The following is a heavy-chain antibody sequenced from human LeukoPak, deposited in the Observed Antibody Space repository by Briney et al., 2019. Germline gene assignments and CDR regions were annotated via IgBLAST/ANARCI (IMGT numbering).Heavy chain of an antibody. V-gene: IGHV1-24*01. J-gene: IGHJ6*03. CDR2: FDPEDGET. Sequence: ASVKVSCKVSGYTLTELSMHWVRQAPGKGLEWMGGFDPEDGETIYAQKFQGRVTMTEDTSTDTAYMELSSLRSEDTAVYYCATQTGDNYYYYMDVWGKGTTVTVSS. CDR3: ATQTGDNYYYYMDV. CDR1: GYTLTELS. D-gene: IGHD7-27*01.